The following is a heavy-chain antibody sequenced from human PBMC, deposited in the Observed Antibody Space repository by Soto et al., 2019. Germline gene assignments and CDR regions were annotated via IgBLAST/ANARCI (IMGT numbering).Heavy chain of an antibody. CDR1: GFTFSSYS. CDR3: ARDKRSSGWYEDY. V-gene: IGHV3-21*01. J-gene: IGHJ4*02. Sequence: EVQLVESGGGLVKPGGSLRLSCAASGFTFSSYSMNWVRQAPGKGLEWVSSISSSSSYIYYADSVKGRFTTSRDNAKNSLNLQMNSLRAEDTAVYYCARDKRSSGWYEDYWGQGTLVTVSS. CDR2: ISSSSSYI. D-gene: IGHD6-19*01.